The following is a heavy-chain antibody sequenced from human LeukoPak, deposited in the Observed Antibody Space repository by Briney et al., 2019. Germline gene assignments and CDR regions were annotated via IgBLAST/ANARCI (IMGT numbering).Heavy chain of an antibody. CDR3: ARASQWELLYYYYYMDV. V-gene: IGHV3-21*01. J-gene: IGHJ6*03. CDR2: ISSSSSYI. D-gene: IGHD1-26*01. Sequence: GGSLRLSCAGSGFTFNTYNMNWVRQAPGKGLEWVSSISSSSSYIYYADSVKGRFTISRDNAKNSLYLQMNSLRAEDTAVYYCARASQWELLYYYYYMDVWGKGTTVTVSS. CDR1: GFTFNTYN.